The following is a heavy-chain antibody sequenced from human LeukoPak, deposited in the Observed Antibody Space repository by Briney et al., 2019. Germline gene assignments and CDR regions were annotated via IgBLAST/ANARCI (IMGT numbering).Heavy chain of an antibody. CDR3: ATSGNCSGGSCDFNWYFDL. Sequence: ASMKVSCKVSGYSLTKLSMHWMRQAPGKGLEWMGGFDPEDDDTIHAQKFQGRVTMTEDSSTDTAYMELSSLRSEDTAVYYCATSGNCSGGSCDFNWYFDLWGRGTLVTVSP. D-gene: IGHD2-15*01. V-gene: IGHV1-24*01. CDR2: FDPEDDDT. J-gene: IGHJ2*01. CDR1: GYSLTKLS.